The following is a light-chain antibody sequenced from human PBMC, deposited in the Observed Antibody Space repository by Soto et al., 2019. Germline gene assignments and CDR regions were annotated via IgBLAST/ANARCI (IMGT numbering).Light chain of an antibody. V-gene: IGKV3-15*01. CDR3: QHYNFWPET. CDR1: QSVSGN. CDR2: GVS. J-gene: IGKJ1*01. Sequence: EIVMTQSPVTLSVSPGERATLSCRASQSVSGNLAWYQQKPGQAPRLLIYGVSARATGIPARFSGSGFGTEFTLTISSLQSEDFALYYWQHYNFWPETFGQGTKVDIK.